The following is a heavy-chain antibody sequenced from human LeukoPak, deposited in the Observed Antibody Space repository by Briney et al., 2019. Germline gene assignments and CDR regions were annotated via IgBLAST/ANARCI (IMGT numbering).Heavy chain of an antibody. CDR2: INPNSGGT. CDR3: AREDCSGGSCYWFDP. CDR1: GFTFSSYA. Sequence: GGSLRLSCAASGFTFSSYAMHWVRQAPGQGLEWMGWINPNSGGTNYAQKFQGRVTMTRDTSISTAYMELSRLRSDDTAVYYCAREDCSGGSCYWFDPWGQGTLVTVSS. D-gene: IGHD2-15*01. J-gene: IGHJ5*02. V-gene: IGHV1-2*02.